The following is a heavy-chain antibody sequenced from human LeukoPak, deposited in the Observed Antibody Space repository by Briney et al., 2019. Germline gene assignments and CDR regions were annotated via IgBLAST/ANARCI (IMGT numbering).Heavy chain of an antibody. CDR3: ARHELFGVVITGWFDP. V-gene: IGHV4-38-2*01. CDR2: IYHSGST. Sequence: PSETLSLTCAVSGYFISSGYYWGWIRQPPGKGLEWIGSIYHSGSTYYNPSLKSRVTISVDTSKNQFSLKLSSVTAADTAVYYCARHELFGVVITGWFDPWGQGTLVTVSS. D-gene: IGHD3-3*01. J-gene: IGHJ5*02. CDR1: GYFISSGYY.